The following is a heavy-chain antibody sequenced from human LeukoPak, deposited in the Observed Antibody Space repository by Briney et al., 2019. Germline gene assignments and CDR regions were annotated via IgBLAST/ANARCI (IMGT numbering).Heavy chain of an antibody. CDR2: IKSKIDGGTT. D-gene: IGHD1-26*01. CDR3: TGGRWEIQTLDAFDI. V-gene: IGHV3-15*01. Sequence: PGGSLRLSCAASGFTFSNAWMSWVRQAPGKGLEWVGRIKSKIDGGTTDYAAPVKGRFTISRDDSKNTLYLQMNSLKTEDTAVYYCTGGRWEIQTLDAFDIWGQGTMVTVSS. CDR1: GFTFSNAW. J-gene: IGHJ3*02.